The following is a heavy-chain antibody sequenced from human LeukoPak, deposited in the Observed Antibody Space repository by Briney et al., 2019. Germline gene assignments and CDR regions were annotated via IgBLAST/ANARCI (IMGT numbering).Heavy chain of an antibody. CDR1: GYTFTCYY. J-gene: IGHJ5*02. Sequence: ASVKVSCQASGYTFTCYYMHWVRQAPGQGLAWMGWINPNSGCTNYAQKFQGRVTMTRDTSISTAYMELSRLRSDDTAVYYCARERPLGYCSSTSCSRFWFDPWGQGPLVTVSS. V-gene: IGHV1-2*02. CDR3: ARERPLGYCSSTSCSRFWFDP. D-gene: IGHD2-2*01. CDR2: INPNSGCT.